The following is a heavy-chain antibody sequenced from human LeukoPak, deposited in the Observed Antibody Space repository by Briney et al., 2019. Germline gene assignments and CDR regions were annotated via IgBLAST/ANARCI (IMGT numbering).Heavy chain of an antibody. D-gene: IGHD3-10*01. CDR3: ARHYDSGSYPLDF. V-gene: IGHV4-59*08. J-gene: IGHJ4*02. Sequence: SETLSLTCTVSGGSIRGYFWSWIRQPPGKGLEWIGHIYSSGSTTYTPSLQGRVTISLDTSKNQFSLKLSSVTAADTAVYYCARHYDSGSYPLDFWGQGTLDTVSS. CDR2: IYSSGST. CDR1: GGSIRGYF.